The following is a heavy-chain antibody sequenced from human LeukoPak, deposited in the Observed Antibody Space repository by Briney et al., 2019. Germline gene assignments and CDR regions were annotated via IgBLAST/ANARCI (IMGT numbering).Heavy chain of an antibody. CDR3: AKGDPQNDSRGYSAGYYFAH. D-gene: IGHD3-22*01. CDR2: ISGSGGST. CDR1: GFTFSSYG. V-gene: IGHV3-23*01. J-gene: IGHJ4*02. Sequence: GGSLRLSCAASGFTFSSYGMSWVRQAPGKGLEWVSAISGSGGSTYYADSVKGRFTISRDNAKNTLYLEMNRLRAEDTAVYYCAKGDPQNDSRGYSAGYYFAHWGQGPLVTVSS.